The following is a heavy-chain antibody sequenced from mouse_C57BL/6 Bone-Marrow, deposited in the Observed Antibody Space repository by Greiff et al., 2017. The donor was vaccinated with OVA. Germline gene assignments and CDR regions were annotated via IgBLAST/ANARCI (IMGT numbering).Heavy chain of an antibody. CDR3: TRGGGLRWYFDV. CDR2: ISSGGDYI. J-gene: IGHJ1*03. Sequence: EVQGVESGEGLVKPGGSLKLSCAASGFTFSSYAMSWVRQTPEKRLEWVAYISSGGDYIYYADTVKGRFTISRDNARNTLYLQMSSLKSEDSAMDYCTRGGGLRWYFDVWGTGTTVTVSS. V-gene: IGHV5-9-1*02. CDR1: GFTFSSYA. D-gene: IGHD2-4*01.